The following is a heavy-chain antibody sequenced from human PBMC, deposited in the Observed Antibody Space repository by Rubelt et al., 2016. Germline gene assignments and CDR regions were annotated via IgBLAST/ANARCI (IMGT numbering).Heavy chain of an antibody. V-gene: IGHV5-10-1*03. J-gene: IGHJ4*02. CDR1: GYSFTSYY. CDR2: IDPRDSDI. CDR3: ARSSGTTVTTVDY. Sequence: EVQLVQSGAEVKKPGESLRISCQGSGYSFTSYYIFWVRQMPGKGLEWMGKIDPRDSDITYSPYFRGHVPISADKSISTAYLQWSSLKASDTAMYYCARSSGTTVTTVDYWGQGTLVTVSS. D-gene: IGHD4-17*01.